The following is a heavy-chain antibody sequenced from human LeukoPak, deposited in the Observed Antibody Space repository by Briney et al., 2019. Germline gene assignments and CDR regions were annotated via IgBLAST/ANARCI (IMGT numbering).Heavy chain of an antibody. CDR2: IYSGGST. CDR3: ARGFAIAAAGTAIDS. D-gene: IGHD6-13*01. J-gene: IGHJ4*02. CDR1: GFTVSSNY. Sequence: GGSLRLSCAASGFTVSSNYMSWVRQAAGKGLEWVSVIYSGGSTYYADSVKGGFTISRANSKNTLYLQMNSLRAADTAVYYCARGFAIAAAGTAIDSWGQGTLVTVSS. V-gene: IGHV3-53*01.